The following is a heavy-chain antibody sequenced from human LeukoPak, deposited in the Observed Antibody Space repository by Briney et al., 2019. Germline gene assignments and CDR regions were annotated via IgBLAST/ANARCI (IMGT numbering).Heavy chain of an antibody. CDR3: ARGVAAAGIWFDP. J-gene: IGHJ5*02. Sequence: PSETLSLTCAVYGGSFSGYYWSWIRQPPGKGLEWIGEINHSGSTNYNPSLKSRVTIPVDTSKNQFSLKLSSVTAADTAVYYCARGVAAAGIWFDPWGQGTLVTVSS. CDR1: GGSFSGYY. D-gene: IGHD6-13*01. V-gene: IGHV4-34*01. CDR2: INHSGST.